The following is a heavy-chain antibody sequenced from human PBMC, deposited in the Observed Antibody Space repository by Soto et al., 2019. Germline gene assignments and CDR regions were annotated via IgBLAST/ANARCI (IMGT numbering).Heavy chain of an antibody. CDR2: IIPILGIA. CDR1: GGTFSSYT. CDR3: ARGLVRGLIFFPSQYYYGMDV. J-gene: IGHJ6*02. V-gene: IGHV1-69*02. D-gene: IGHD3-10*01. Sequence: QVQLVQSGAEVKKPGSSVKVSCKASGGTFSSYTISWVRQAPGQGLEWMGRIIPILGIANYAQKFQGRVTITADKSTSTAYMELSSLRSEDTAVYYCARGLVRGLIFFPSQYYYGMDVWGQGTTVTVSS.